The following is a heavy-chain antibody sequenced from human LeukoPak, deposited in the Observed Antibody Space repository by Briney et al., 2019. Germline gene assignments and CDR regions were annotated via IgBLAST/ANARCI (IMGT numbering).Heavy chain of an antibody. CDR1: GGSISSYS. D-gene: IGHD3-10*01. CDR3: ARALLNYYGSGDYFDY. J-gene: IGHJ4*02. Sequence: SETLSLTCTVSGGSISSYSWSWIRQPAGKGLEWIGRIYTSGSTNYNPSLKSRVTMSVDTSKNQFSLKLSSVTAADTAVYYCARALLNYYGSGDYFDYWGQGTLVTVSS. CDR2: IYTSGST. V-gene: IGHV4-4*07.